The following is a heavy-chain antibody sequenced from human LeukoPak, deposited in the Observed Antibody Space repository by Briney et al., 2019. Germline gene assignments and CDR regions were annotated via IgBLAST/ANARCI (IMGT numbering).Heavy chain of an antibody. Sequence: ASVKVSCKASGYTFTSYGISWVRQAPGQGLEWMGWISAYNGNTNYAQKLQGRVTMPTDTSTSTAYMELRSLRSDDTAVYYCARAPRIAVAGNFDYWGQGTLVTVSS. V-gene: IGHV1-18*01. CDR3: ARAPRIAVAGNFDY. D-gene: IGHD6-19*01. CDR1: GYTFTSYG. J-gene: IGHJ4*02. CDR2: ISAYNGNT.